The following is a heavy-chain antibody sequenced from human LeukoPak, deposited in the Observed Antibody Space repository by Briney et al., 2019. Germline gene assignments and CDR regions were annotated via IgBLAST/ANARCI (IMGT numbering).Heavy chain of an antibody. CDR1: GFTFSTYW. J-gene: IGHJ3*02. CDR2: FNSDGSST. CDR3: ARVGYYSTNAFDI. Sequence: GGSLTLSCAASGFTFSTYWVHWARQAPGQGLVWVSHFNSDGSSTTYADSVKGRFTISRDNANNTLYLQMDSLRAEDTAVYYCARVGYYSTNAFDIWGQGTVVTVSS. V-gene: IGHV3-74*01. D-gene: IGHD2/OR15-2a*01.